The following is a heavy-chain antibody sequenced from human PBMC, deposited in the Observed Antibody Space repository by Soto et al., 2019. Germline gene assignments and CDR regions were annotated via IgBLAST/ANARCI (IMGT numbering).Heavy chain of an antibody. J-gene: IGHJ4*02. Sequence: SETLSLTCTVSGDSITSNNHYWVWIRQPPGKGLEWIGAVYSRGSTYYNPSLKSRVSMSVDTSKNQFSLNVSSVTAADTALYFCARQYTVTVSYFDYWGLGTLVTVPQ. CDR2: VYSRGST. CDR3: ARQYTVTVSYFDY. D-gene: IGHD4-17*01. CDR1: GDSITSNNHY. V-gene: IGHV4-39*01.